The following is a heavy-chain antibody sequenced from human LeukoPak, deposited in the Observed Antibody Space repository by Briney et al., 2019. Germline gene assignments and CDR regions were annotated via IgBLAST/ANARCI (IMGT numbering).Heavy chain of an antibody. V-gene: IGHV3-23*01. Sequence: GGSLRLSCAVSGITLSNYGMSWVRQAPGKGLEWVAGISDSGGRTNYAESVKGRFTISRDNPKNTIYLQMNSLRAEDTAVYFCAKRGVVIRVILVGFHKEAYYFDSWGQGALVTVSS. CDR1: GITLSNYG. D-gene: IGHD3-22*01. CDR3: AKRGVVIRVILVGFHKEAYYFDS. CDR2: ISDSGGRT. J-gene: IGHJ4*02.